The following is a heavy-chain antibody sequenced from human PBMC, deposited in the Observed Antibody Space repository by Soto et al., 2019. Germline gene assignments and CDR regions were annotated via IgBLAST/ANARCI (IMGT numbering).Heavy chain of an antibody. J-gene: IGHJ4*02. D-gene: IGHD3-9*01. V-gene: IGHV4-34*01. CDR1: GGSFSGYY. CDR3: ARLEGLATISYYFDF. Sequence: PSETLSLTGAVYGGSFSGYYWSWIRQPPGKGLEWMGEINHSGNAYYNPSLQTRVTISLDKSRSQFSLKLNSVTAADSAVYFCARLEGLATISYYFDFWGPGALVTVSS. CDR2: INHSGNA.